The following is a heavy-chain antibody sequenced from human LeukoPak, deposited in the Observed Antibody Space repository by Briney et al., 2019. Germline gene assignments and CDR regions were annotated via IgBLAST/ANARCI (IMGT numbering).Heavy chain of an antibody. CDR3: ASPVGATTVRAFDI. Sequence: GGSLRPSCAASGFIFSDHYMDWVRQAPGKGLEWVGRTRNEANIYTTKYAASVKGRFTISRDDSKNSLYLQMNSLKAEDTAVYYCASPVGATTVRAFDIWGQGTMVTVSS. CDR1: GFIFSDHY. J-gene: IGHJ3*02. D-gene: IGHD1-26*01. CDR2: TRNEANIYTT. V-gene: IGHV3-72*01.